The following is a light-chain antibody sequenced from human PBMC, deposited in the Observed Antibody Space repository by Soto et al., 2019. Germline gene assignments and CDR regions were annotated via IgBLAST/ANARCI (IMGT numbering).Light chain of an antibody. Sequence: QSVLTQPPSVSGAPGQRVTISCTGSSSNIGTGYDVHWYQQLPGTAPKLLIYGNTNRPSGVPDRFSGSKSGTSASLAITGLRAGDEADYYCQSYDTRLGERVFGGGTKLTVL. V-gene: IGLV1-40*01. J-gene: IGLJ2*01. CDR2: GNT. CDR1: SSNIGTGYD. CDR3: QSYDTRLGERV.